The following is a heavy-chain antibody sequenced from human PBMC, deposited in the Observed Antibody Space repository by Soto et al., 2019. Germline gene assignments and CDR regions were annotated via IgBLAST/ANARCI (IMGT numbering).Heavy chain of an antibody. CDR2: VYNSGST. V-gene: IGHV4-59*01. Sequence: LSLTCTVSGGSISSNYWTWIRQPPGKGLEWIGYVYNSGSTNYNPSLKSRVTISEDTSKSQFSLKVNSMTAADTAVYYCARYRREAVAGYTLDNWGQGILVTVPQ. CDR1: GGSISSNY. J-gene: IGHJ4*02. CDR3: ARYRREAVAGYTLDN. D-gene: IGHD6-13*01.